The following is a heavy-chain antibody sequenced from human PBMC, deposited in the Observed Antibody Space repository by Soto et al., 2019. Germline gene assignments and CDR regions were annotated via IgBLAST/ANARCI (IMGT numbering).Heavy chain of an antibody. J-gene: IGHJ4*02. CDR1: GGSISSGGYY. V-gene: IGHV4-31*02. CDR3: ARALSVAGTTGGFDY. CDR2: IYYSGST. D-gene: IGHD6-19*01. Sequence: TVSGGSISSGGYYWSWIRQHPGKGLEWIGYIYYSGSTYYNPSLKSRVTISVDTSKNQFSLKLSSVTAADTAVYYCARALSVAGTTGGFDYWGQGXLVTVYS.